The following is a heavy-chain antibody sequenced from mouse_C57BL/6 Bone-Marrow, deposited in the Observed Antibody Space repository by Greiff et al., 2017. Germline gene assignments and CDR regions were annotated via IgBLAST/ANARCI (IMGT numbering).Heavy chain of an antibody. V-gene: IGHV5-16*01. CDR3: ARDQGAMDY. J-gene: IGHJ4*01. CDR2: INYDGSST. D-gene: IGHD3-2*02. Sequence: EVNVVESEGGLVQPGSSMKLSCTASGFTFSDYYMAWVRQVPEKGLEWVANINYDGSSTYYLDSLKSRFIISRDNATNILYLQMSSLKSEDTATYYCARDQGAMDYWGQGTSVTVSS. CDR1: GFTFSDYY.